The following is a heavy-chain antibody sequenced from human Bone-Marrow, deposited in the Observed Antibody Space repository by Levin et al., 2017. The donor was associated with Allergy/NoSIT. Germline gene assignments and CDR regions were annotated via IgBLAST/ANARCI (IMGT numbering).Heavy chain of an antibody. CDR3: ARDRTAYGGNSVVYYYGMHV. CDR2: IYYTGST. D-gene: IGHD4-23*01. Sequence: PGGSLRLSCTVSGASIRSYYWSWIRQPPGKGLEWIGYIYYTGSTNYNPSLKSRVTISADTSKNQFSLTLSSVTTADTAVYYCARDRTAYGGNSVVYYYGMHVWGQGTTVTVSS. CDR1: GASIRSYY. V-gene: IGHV4-59*01. J-gene: IGHJ6*02.